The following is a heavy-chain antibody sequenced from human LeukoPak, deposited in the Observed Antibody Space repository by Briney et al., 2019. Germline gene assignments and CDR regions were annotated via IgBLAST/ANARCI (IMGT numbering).Heavy chain of an antibody. V-gene: IGHV3-21*01. Sequence: GGSLRLSCAASGFTFSSYTMHWVRQIPGERPEWVSSISGDTTYIYYADSLKGRFTISSDNTNTSLFLQMNSLRAEDTATYFCARRGTDASFSFFDVWGQGTMVTVSS. CDR2: ISGDTTYI. D-gene: IGHD1-1*01. J-gene: IGHJ3*01. CDR3: ARRGTDASFSFFDV. CDR1: GFTFSSYT.